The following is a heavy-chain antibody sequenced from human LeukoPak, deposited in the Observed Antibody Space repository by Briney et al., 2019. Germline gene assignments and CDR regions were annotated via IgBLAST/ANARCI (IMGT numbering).Heavy chain of an antibody. CDR3: ARVGEYYYDSSGYYNLPFDY. CDR1: GGTFSSYA. D-gene: IGHD3-22*01. V-gene: IGHV1-69*13. Sequence: GASVKVSCKASGGTFSSYAISWVRQAPGQGLEWMGGIIPIFGTANYAQKFQGRVKITADESTSTAYMELSSLRSEDTAVYYCARVGEYYYDSSGYYNLPFDYWGQGTLVTVSS. J-gene: IGHJ4*02. CDR2: IIPIFGTA.